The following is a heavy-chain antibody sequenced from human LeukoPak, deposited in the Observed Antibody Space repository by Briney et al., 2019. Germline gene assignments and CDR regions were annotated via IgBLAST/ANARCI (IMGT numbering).Heavy chain of an antibody. CDR1: GFTFSSYA. V-gene: IGHV3-21*01. J-gene: IGHJ4*02. D-gene: IGHD3-16*02. CDR3: ARAARYGYFDY. CDR2: ISSSSSYI. Sequence: PGGSLRLSCAASGFTFSSYAMHWVRQAPGEGLEWVSSISSSSSYIYYADSVKGRFTISRDNAKNSLYLQMNSLRAEDTAVYYCARAARYGYFDYWGQGTLVTVSS.